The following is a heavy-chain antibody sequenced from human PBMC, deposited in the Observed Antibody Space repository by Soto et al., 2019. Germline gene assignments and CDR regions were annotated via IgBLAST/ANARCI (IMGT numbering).Heavy chain of an antibody. CDR3: ARGRWTGRTIAYSLDY. CDR2: INAGNGNT. J-gene: IGHJ4*02. Sequence: QVQLVQSGAEVKKPGASVRVSCAASGYTFTDYAIYWVRQAPGQRLEWMGWINAGNGNTRYSQRFQDRVTLTRDASARIAYMEMSSLRSEDTAVYYCARGRWTGRTIAYSLDYWGQGTRVTVSS. CDR1: GYTFTDYA. D-gene: IGHD2-15*01. V-gene: IGHV1-3*01.